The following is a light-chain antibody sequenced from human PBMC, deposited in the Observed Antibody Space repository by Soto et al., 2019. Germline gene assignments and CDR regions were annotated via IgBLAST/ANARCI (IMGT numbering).Light chain of an antibody. Sequence: QSALTQPASVSGSLGQSITISCTGTSSDVGGYNYVSWYQQHPVKAPKLMISEVSNRPSGVSSRFSGSRSGNTASLTISGLQAEDEADYYCSSYTSSRSVVFGGGTKVTVL. CDR1: SSDVGGYNY. CDR2: EVS. V-gene: IGLV2-14*01. CDR3: SSYTSSRSVV. J-gene: IGLJ2*01.